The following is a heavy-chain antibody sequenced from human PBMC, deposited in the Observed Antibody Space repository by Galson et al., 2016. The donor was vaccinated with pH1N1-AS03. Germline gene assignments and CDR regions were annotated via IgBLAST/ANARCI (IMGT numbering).Heavy chain of an antibody. V-gene: IGHV3-11*01. Sequence: SLRLSCAASGFTFGDYYMSWIRQAPGKGLEWISCITSSGGSGSTIYYADSVKGRFTISRDNAKNPLYLQMNSLSADDTAVYFYARGWYDIWTGYLVDPFDYWGQGALVTVSS. J-gene: IGHJ4*02. CDR1: GFTFGDYY. CDR2: ITSSGGSGSTI. CDR3: ARGWYDIWTGYLVDPFDY. D-gene: IGHD3-9*01.